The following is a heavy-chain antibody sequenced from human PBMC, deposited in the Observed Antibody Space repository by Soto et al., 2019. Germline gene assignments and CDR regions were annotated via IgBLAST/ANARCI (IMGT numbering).Heavy chain of an antibody. CDR3: VRDEMTRTGGYCALDV. J-gene: IGHJ3*01. Sequence: GGSLRLSCAASAFSFSAYSMNWVRQAPGKGLEWISYISSGGDYIYYADSVKGRLTISRDDAKNSLYLQMDSLRVKDTAVYYCVRDEMTRTGGYCALDVWGQGTVVTVSS. CDR1: AFSFSAYS. V-gene: IGHV3-21*05. D-gene: IGHD3-10*01. CDR2: ISSGGDYI.